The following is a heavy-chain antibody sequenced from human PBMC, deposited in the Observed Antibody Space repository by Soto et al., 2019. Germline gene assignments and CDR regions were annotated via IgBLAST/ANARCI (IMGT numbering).Heavy chain of an antibody. CDR1: GGSISSYY. CDR2: IYYSGST. CDR3: ARGRRIAAARSAFDI. V-gene: IGHV4-59*01. Sequence: SETLSLTCTVSGGSISSYYWSWIRQPPGKGLEWIGYIYYSGSTNYNPSLKSRVTISVDTSKNQFSLKLSSVTAADTAVYYCARGRRIAAARSAFDIWGQGTMVTVS. J-gene: IGHJ3*02. D-gene: IGHD6-13*01.